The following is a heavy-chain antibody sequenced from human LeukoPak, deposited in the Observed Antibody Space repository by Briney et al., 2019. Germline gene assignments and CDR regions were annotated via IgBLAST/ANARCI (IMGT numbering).Heavy chain of an antibody. V-gene: IGHV4-39*07. CDR2: IYYSGST. Sequence: SETLSLTCTVSGGSISSSSYYWGWIRQPPGKGLEWIGSIYYSGSTYYNPSLKSRVTISVDTSKNQFSLKLSSVTAADTAVYYCAREEPVYFDYWGQGTLVTVSS. J-gene: IGHJ4*02. CDR1: GGSISSSSYY. CDR3: AREEPVYFDY.